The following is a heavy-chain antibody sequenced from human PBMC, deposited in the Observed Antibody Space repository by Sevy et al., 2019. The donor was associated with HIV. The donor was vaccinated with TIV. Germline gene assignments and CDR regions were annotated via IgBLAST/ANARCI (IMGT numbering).Heavy chain of an antibody. CDR2: INPSGGST. J-gene: IGHJ4*02. Sequence: ASVKVSCKASGYTFTSYYMHWVRQAPGQGREWMGIINPSGGSTSYGQKFQGRVTMTRDTFTSTVYMALSRLRSEDTAVYYCDLSKNDYVWGSYRYTKDYWGQGTLVTVSS. CDR1: GYTFTSYY. V-gene: IGHV1-46*01. CDR3: DLSKNDYVWGSYRYTKDY. D-gene: IGHD3-16*02.